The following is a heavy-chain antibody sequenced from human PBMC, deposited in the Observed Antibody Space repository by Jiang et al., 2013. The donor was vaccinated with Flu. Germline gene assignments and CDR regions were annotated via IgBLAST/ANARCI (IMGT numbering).Heavy chain of an antibody. J-gene: IGHJ5*02. Sequence: GPGLVKPSQTLSLTCTVSGGSISSGGYYWSWIRQHPGKGLEWIGYIYYSGSTYYNPSLKSRVTISVDTSKNQFSLKLSSVTAADTAVYYCARDPGSRITMVQGGWFDPWGQGTLVTVSS. D-gene: IGHD3-10*01. CDR2: IYYSGST. CDR3: ARDPGSRITMVQGGWFDP. V-gene: IGHV4-31*03. CDR1: GGSISSGGYY.